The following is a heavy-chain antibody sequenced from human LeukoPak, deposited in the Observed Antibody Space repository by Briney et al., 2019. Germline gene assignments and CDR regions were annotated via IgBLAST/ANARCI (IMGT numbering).Heavy chain of an antibody. J-gene: IGHJ3*02. Sequence: GGSLRLSCAASGFPFSSSWVHWVRQAPGKGLVWVSRISGDGGSTEYADSVKGLFAISRDNAKNTLYLQMNSLRAEDTAVYYCAARFRDGLDIWGQGTMVTVSS. CDR1: GFPFSSSW. CDR2: ISGDGGST. CDR3: AARFRDGLDI. V-gene: IGHV3-74*01.